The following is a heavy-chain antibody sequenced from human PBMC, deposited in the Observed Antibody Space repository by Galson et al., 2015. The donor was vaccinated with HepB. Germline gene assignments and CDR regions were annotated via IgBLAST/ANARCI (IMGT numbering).Heavy chain of an antibody. Sequence: SLRLSCAASGFTFSSYWMHWVRQAPGKGLVWVSRINSDGSSTSYADSVKGRFTISRDNAKNTLYLQMNSLRAEDTAVYYCAKDQIGYTYFYYGMDVWGQGTTVTVSS. D-gene: IGHD3-16*02. J-gene: IGHJ6*02. V-gene: IGHV3-74*01. CDR1: GFTFSSYW. CDR2: INSDGSST. CDR3: AKDQIGYTYFYYGMDV.